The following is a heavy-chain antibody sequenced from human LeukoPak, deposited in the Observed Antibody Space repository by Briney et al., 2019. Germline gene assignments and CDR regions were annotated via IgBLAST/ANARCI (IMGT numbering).Heavy chain of an antibody. J-gene: IGHJ3*02. Sequence: PSETLSLTCTVSGDPISGYYWSWIRQPPGKGLEWIGNIYSSGSTNYNPSLKSRVTISVDTSKNQFSLKLSSVTAADTAVYYCARRGSDYDSSGYAFDIWGQGTMVTVSS. CDR1: GDPISGYY. V-gene: IGHV4-59*08. CDR3: ARRGSDYDSSGYAFDI. D-gene: IGHD3-22*01. CDR2: IYSSGST.